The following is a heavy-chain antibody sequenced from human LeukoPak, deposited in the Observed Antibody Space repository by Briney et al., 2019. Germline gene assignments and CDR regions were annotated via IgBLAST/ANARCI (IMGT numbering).Heavy chain of an antibody. J-gene: IGHJ4*02. Sequence: GGPLRLSCVGSGFTFSSYEMNWVRQAPGKGLEGVSYISSSGDFIYYADSVKGRFTISRDNAKNSLYLQMISLRAEDTAVYSCARARNSGWNIDYWGRGTLVTVSS. V-gene: IGHV3-48*03. D-gene: IGHD6-19*01. CDR3: ARARNSGWNIDY. CDR2: ISSSGDFI. CDR1: GFTFSSYE.